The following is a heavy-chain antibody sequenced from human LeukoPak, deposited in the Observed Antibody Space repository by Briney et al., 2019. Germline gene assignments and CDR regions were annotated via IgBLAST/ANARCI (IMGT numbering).Heavy chain of an antibody. Sequence: GGSLRLSCAASGFTFSNYGMHWVRQAPGKGLEWVSGISASGGSTYYADSVKGRFTISRDNSKNTLYLQMNSLRAEDTAVYYCAKDQEWDSGYSHGSDYWGQGTLVTVSS. D-gene: IGHD5-18*01. J-gene: IGHJ4*02. CDR3: AKDQEWDSGYSHGSDY. CDR2: ISASGGST. CDR1: GFTFSNYG. V-gene: IGHV3-23*01.